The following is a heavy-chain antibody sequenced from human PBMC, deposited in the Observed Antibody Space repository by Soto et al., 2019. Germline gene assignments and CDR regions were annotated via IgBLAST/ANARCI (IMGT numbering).Heavy chain of an antibody. CDR2: ISSSSSYI. CDR3: AREIVVATIIAFDI. CDR1: VFTFISYS. J-gene: IGHJ3*02. V-gene: IGHV3-21*01. D-gene: IGHD3-22*01. Sequence: GWSLRLSCASSVFTFISYSMNWVRQAPGKGLEWVSSISSSSSYIYYADSVKGRFTISRDNAKNSLYLQMNSLRAEDTAVYYCAREIVVATIIAFDIWGQGTMVTVSS.